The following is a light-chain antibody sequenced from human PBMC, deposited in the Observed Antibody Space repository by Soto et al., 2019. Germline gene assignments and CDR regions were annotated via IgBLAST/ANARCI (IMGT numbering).Light chain of an antibody. CDR3: CSYAGGSTYV. V-gene: IGLV2-23*02. Sequence: QSVLTQPTSVSGSPGQSITISCTGSSSDVGSYSLVSWYQHYPGKAPELMIYEVSKRPSGVSNRFSGSKSGNTASLTISGLQAEDEADYYCCSYAGGSTYVFGSGTKVTVL. J-gene: IGLJ1*01. CDR2: EVS. CDR1: SSDVGSYSL.